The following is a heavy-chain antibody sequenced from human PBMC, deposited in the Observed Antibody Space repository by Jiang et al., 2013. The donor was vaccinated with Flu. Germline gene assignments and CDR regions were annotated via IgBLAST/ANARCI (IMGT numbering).Heavy chain of an antibody. CDR3: ARALKGGGIFGVGYHYNWVDP. J-gene: IGHJ5*02. CDR1: GGSLSSTDYY. D-gene: IGHD3-3*01. Sequence: GSGLVKPSETLSLTCTVSGGSLSSTDYYWAWIRQPPGKGLEWIGSIYHSGSTYYNPSLTSRLTMSVHTSKNQISLKLTSVTAADTALYYCARALKGGGIFGVGYHYNWVDPVGPGTWSPSPQ. CDR2: IYHSGST. V-gene: IGHV4-39*07.